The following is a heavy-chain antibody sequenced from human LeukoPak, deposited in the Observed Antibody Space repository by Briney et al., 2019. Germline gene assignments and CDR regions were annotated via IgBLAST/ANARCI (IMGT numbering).Heavy chain of an antibody. Sequence: GGSQTLSCAASGFTFSSYGMNWVSQAPGKGLEWVANINQDGSEKFYVDSVRGRFTISRDNAKNSLYLQMNSLRAEDTAVYYCARDTRRDTYYHGMDYWGQGTTVTVSS. J-gene: IGHJ6*02. D-gene: IGHD5-18*01. V-gene: IGHV3-7*04. CDR1: GFTFSSYG. CDR2: INQDGSEK. CDR3: ARDTRRDTYYHGMDY.